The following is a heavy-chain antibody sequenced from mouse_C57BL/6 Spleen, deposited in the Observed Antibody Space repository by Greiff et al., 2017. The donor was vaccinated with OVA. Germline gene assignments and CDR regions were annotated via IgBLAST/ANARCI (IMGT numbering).Heavy chain of an antibody. CDR2: IYPGDGDT. Sequence: VQLQQSGAELVKPGASVKISCKASGYAFSSYWMNWVKQRPGKGLEWIGQIYPGDGDTNYNGKFKGKATLTADKSSSTAYMQLISLTSEDSAVYFWARGYGYDGPYWYFDVWGTGTTVTVSS. J-gene: IGHJ1*03. CDR1: GYAFSSYW. V-gene: IGHV1-80*01. CDR3: ARGYGYDGPYWYFDV. D-gene: IGHD2-2*01.